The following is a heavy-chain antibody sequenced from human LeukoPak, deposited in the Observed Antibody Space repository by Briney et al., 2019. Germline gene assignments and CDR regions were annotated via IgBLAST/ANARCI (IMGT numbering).Heavy chain of an antibody. V-gene: IGHV3-74*01. CDR2: INSDGSST. CDR1: GFTFSSYW. Sequence: GGSLRLSCAASGFTFSSYWMHWVRQAPGKGLVWVSRINSDGSSTSYADSVKGRLTISRDNAKNTLYLQMNSLRAEDTAVYYCARDHLSSGSSPDYYYNYYMDVWGKGTTVTISS. J-gene: IGHJ6*03. D-gene: IGHD6-19*01. CDR3: ARDHLSSGSSPDYYYNYYMDV.